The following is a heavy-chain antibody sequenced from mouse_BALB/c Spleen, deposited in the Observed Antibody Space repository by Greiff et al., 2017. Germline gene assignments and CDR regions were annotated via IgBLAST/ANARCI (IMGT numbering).Heavy chain of an antibody. V-gene: IGHV3-6*02. J-gene: IGHJ4*01. CDR1: GYSITSGYY. Sequence: DVKLVESGPGLVKPSQSLSLTCSVTGYSITSGYYWNWIRQFPGNKLEWMGYISYDGSNNYNPSLKNRISITRDTSKNQFFLKLNSVTTEDTATYYCARGGGPAMDYWGQGTSVTVSS. CDR2: ISYDGSN. CDR3: ARGGGPAMDY.